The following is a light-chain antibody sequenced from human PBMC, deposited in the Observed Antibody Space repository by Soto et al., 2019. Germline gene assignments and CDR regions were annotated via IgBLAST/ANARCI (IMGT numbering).Light chain of an antibody. V-gene: IGKV3-20*01. CDR2: DAS. CDR3: QQYGSSPLP. Sequence: EIVLTQSPGTLSLSPGERATLSCRASQSVSSNYLAWYQQNPGQAPRLLIYDASSRATGIPDRFSGSGSGPDVTLTIRRLEPEYFAVYYCQQYGSSPLPFGGGTTVEIK. CDR1: QSVSSNY. J-gene: IGKJ4*01.